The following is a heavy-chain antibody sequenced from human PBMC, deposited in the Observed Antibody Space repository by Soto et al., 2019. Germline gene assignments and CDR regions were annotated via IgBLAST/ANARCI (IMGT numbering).Heavy chain of an antibody. CDR2: ISCYNGKT. V-gene: IGHV1-18*01. CDR1: GYSFTAYG. J-gene: IGHJ6*02. CDR3: ARDAPPPELRFLEWHNYDYNGMDG. Sequence: QVQGVQSGDEVKETGASVRVSCKTSGYSFTAYGISWVRQAPGQGLEWMGWISCYNGKTKYAQKVQGRVTMTTDTSTSTAYMEVRSLRSDDTAIYYCARDAPPPELRFLEWHNYDYNGMDGWGQGTTVTVSS. D-gene: IGHD3-3*01.